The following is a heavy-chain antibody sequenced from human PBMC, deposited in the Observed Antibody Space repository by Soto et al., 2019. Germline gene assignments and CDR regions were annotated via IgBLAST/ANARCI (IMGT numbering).Heavy chain of an antibody. CDR2: ISYDGSNK. V-gene: IGHV3-30*18. Sequence: PGGSLRLSCAASGFTFSSYGMHWVRQAPGKGLEWVAVISYDGSNKYYADSVKGRFTISRDNSKITLYLQMNSLRAEDTAVYYCAKERWLQSPPATWNDYWGQGTLVTVSS. CDR3: AKERWLQSPPATWNDY. D-gene: IGHD5-12*01. CDR1: GFTFSSYG. J-gene: IGHJ4*02.